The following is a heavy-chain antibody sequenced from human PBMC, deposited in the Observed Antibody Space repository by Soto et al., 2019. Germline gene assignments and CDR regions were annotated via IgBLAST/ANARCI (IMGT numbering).Heavy chain of an antibody. CDR3: ARDIGGYDLGDGMDV. J-gene: IGHJ6*02. CDR1: GFTFSSYD. V-gene: IGHV3-13*01. CDR2: IGTAGDT. D-gene: IGHD5-12*01. Sequence: EVQLVESGGGLVQPGGSLRLSCAASGFTFSSYDMHWVRQATGKGLEWVSAIGTAGDTYYPGSVKGRFTISRENAKNSLYLQMNSLRAGDTAVYYCARDIGGYDLGDGMDVWGQGTTVTVSS.